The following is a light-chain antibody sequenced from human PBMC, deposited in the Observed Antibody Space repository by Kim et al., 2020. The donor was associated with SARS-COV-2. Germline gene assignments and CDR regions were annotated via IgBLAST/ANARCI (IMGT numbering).Light chain of an antibody. V-gene: IGLV3-21*04. J-gene: IGLJ2*01. CDR2: YDS. CDR1: SIGSKS. Sequence: SYELTQPPSVSVAPGKTARLSCGGNSIGSKSVHWYQQKSGQAPVLVISYDSDRPSGIPERFSGSNSGNTATLIISRVEAGDEADYYCQVWDSSSDHRVVFGGGTQLTGL. CDR3: QVWDSSSDHRVV.